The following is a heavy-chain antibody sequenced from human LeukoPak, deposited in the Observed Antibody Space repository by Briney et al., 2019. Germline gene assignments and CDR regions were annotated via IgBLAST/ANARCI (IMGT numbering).Heavy chain of an antibody. J-gene: IGHJ4*02. CDR2: IVVGSGNT. D-gene: IGHD6-13*01. V-gene: IGHV1-58*01. Sequence: SVKVSCKASGFTFTSSAVQWVRRARGQRLEWIGWIVVGSGNTNNAQKFQERVTITRDMSTSTAYMELSSLRSEDTAVYYCAALQGPYSSSWYEPFDYWGQGTLVAVSS. CDR1: GFTFTSSA. CDR3: AALQGPYSSSWYEPFDY.